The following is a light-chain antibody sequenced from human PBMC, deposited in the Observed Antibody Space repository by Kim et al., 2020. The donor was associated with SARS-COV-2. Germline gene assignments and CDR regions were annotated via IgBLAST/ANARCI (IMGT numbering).Light chain of an antibody. CDR3: QQFYTYPIT. Sequence: ASVDDRVTSPCRASQVISSALGWYQQRPGNAPKLLIYDASRLQSGVPSRFSGSGSGTVFTLTISSLQPEDFATYYCQQFYTYPITFGQGTRLEIK. J-gene: IGKJ5*01. CDR2: DAS. V-gene: IGKV1-13*02. CDR1: QVISSA.